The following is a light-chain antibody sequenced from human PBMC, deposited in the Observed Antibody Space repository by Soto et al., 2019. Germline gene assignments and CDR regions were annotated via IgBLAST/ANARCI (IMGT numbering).Light chain of an antibody. Sequence: QSVLTQSPSVSAAPGQKVTISCSGSSSNIGNNYVSWYQQLPGTAPKLLIYDNNKRPSGIPDRFSGSKSGTSGTLDITGLQTGDEADYYCATWDGSRHGEVFGGGTKLTVL. CDR3: ATWDGSRHGEV. CDR2: DNN. V-gene: IGLV1-51*01. J-gene: IGLJ2*01. CDR1: SSNIGNNY.